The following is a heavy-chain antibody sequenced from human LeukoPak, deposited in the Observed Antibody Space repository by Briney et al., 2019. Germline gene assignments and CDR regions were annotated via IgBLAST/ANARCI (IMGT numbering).Heavy chain of an antibody. CDR2: ISPYNGNT. Sequence: ASVKVSCKTSGYTFTHYVISWVRQSPGHRREWMGGISPYNGNTKYAQKPHGRVTMTTHTSTSTAYMELRSLRSDDTAVYYCARASTHRYNWKSGQLNDAFDIWGQGTMVTVSS. CDR1: GYTFTHYV. V-gene: IGHV1-18*01. J-gene: IGHJ3*02. CDR3: ARASTHRYNWKSGQLNDAFDI. D-gene: IGHD1-20*01.